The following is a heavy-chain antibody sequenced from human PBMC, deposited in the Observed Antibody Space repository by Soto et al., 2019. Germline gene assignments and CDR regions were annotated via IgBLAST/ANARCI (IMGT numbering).Heavy chain of an antibody. CDR3: ARGYYYDSSGYYPPDY. CDR1: GGTFSRHA. Sequence: QVQLVQSGAEVRKPGSSVKVSCKASGGTFSRHAISWVRQAPGQGLEWMGGIIPIFGTANHAQKFQGRVTIIADESTSTVYMELSSLRSEDTAVYYCARGYYYDSSGYYPPDYWGQGTLVTVSS. V-gene: IGHV1-69*01. CDR2: IIPIFGTA. J-gene: IGHJ4*02. D-gene: IGHD3-22*01.